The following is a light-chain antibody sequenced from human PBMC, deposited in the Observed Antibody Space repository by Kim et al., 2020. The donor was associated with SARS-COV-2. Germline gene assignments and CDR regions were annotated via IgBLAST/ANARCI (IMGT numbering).Light chain of an antibody. CDR3: QQYGSSPIT. Sequence: EVVLTLSPGTLSLSPGERATLSCRASQTVASNHLAWYQQKPGQAPRLLIYDASSRATGIPDRFSGGGSGTDFTLTINRLEPEDFAVYYCQQYGSSPITFGGGTKVDIK. V-gene: IGKV3-20*01. CDR1: QTVASNH. CDR2: DAS. J-gene: IGKJ4*01.